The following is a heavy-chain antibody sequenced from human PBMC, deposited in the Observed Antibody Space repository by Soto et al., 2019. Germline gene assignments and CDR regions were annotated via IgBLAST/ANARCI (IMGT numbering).Heavy chain of an antibody. D-gene: IGHD3-10*01. J-gene: IGHJ1*01. V-gene: IGHV3-23*01. CDR1: GFTFSDCA. CDR3: AKDFRVSW. Sequence: GGSLRLSCATSGFTFSDCAMTWVRQAPGKGLEWVSSISSGGSTYYADSVKGRFTISRDNSKSALSLQMNSLTVDDTAVYYCAKDFRVSWWGQGTLVTVSS. CDR2: ISSGGST.